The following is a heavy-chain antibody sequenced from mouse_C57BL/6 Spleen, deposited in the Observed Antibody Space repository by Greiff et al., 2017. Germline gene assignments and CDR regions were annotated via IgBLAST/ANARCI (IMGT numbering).Heavy chain of an antibody. J-gene: IGHJ1*03. CDR2: IYPGSGST. Sequence: VQLQQPGAELVKPGASVKMSCKASGYTFTSYWITWVKQRPGQGLEWIGDIYPGSGSTNYNEKFKSKATLTVDTSSSTAYMQLSSLTSEDSAVYYCARLYDYDDGLWYFDVWGTGTTVTVSS. D-gene: IGHD2-4*01. V-gene: IGHV1-55*01. CDR1: GYTFTSYW. CDR3: ARLYDYDDGLWYFDV.